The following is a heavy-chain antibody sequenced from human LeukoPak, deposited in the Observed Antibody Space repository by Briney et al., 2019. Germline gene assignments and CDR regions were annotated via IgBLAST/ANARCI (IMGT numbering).Heavy chain of an antibody. Sequence: SETLSLTCTVSGGSISSGGYYWSWIRQHPGKGLEWIGYIYYNGSTYYNPSLNSRVTISVDTSKNQCSLKLSSVTAADTAVYYCARVGIGLKTNPPNWFDPWGQGTLVTVSS. J-gene: IGHJ5*02. CDR2: IYYNGST. D-gene: IGHD1-26*01. CDR3: ARVGIGLKTNPPNWFDP. V-gene: IGHV4-31*03. CDR1: GGSISSGGYY.